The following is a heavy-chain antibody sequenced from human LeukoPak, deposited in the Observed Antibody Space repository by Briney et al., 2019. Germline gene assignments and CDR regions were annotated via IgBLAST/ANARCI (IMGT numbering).Heavy chain of an antibody. CDR2: LYHRGHT. J-gene: IGHJ5*02. D-gene: IGHD3-10*01. CDR3: ARLPYYYGSGSWFDP. Sequence: SETLSLTCAVSGHFISSGYYWGWIRQPTGKGLEWIGSLYHRGHTYYKPSLKSRVTISIDTSKNQFSLNLSSVTAADTAVYYCARLPYYYGSGSWFDPWGQGTLVTVSS. V-gene: IGHV4-38-2*01. CDR1: GHFISSGYY.